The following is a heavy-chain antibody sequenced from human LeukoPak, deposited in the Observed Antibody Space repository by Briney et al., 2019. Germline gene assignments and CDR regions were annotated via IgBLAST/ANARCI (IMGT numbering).Heavy chain of an antibody. V-gene: IGHV5-51*01. Sequence: GESLKISCKGSGYSFTNYWIAWVRQTPGRGLEWMVIINPSDSDTRYSPSFQGRVTISADKSISTAYLQWSSLKASDSAMYFCASAWNFDYWGQGTLVTVSS. CDR3: ASAWNFDY. D-gene: IGHD1-1*01. CDR1: GYSFTNYW. J-gene: IGHJ4*02. CDR2: INPSDSDT.